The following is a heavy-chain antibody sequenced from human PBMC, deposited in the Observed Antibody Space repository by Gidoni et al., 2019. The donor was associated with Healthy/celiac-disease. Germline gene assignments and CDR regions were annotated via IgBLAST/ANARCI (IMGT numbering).Heavy chain of an antibody. Sequence: EVQLVESGGGLVQPGGSLRLSWAASGFTFSSYSMNWVRQAPGKGLEWVSYISSSSSTIYYADSVKGRFTISRDNAKNSLYLQMNSLRDEDTAVYYCARESELPNYYYGMDVWGQGTTVTVSS. CDR1: GFTFSSYS. CDR2: ISSSSSTI. V-gene: IGHV3-48*02. D-gene: IGHD1-26*01. CDR3: ARESELPNYYYGMDV. J-gene: IGHJ6*02.